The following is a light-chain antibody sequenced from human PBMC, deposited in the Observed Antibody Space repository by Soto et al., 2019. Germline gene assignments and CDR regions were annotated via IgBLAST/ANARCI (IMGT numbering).Light chain of an antibody. V-gene: IGLV1-44*01. CDR2: SDF. CDR1: RSNIGSYT. Sequence: QAVVTQPPSASGTPGQRVTISCSGSRSNIGSYTVNWYHQLPGTAPKLLIYSDFHRPSGVPDRFSGSKSGTSASLAISGLQSEDEADYYCAAWDDRLNGVVFGGGTQLTVL. J-gene: IGLJ2*01. CDR3: AAWDDRLNGVV.